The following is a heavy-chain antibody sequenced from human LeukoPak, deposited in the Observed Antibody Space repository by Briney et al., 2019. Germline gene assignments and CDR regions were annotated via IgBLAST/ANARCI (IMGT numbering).Heavy chain of an antibody. CDR1: GYSISSGYY. Sequence: SETLSLTCTVSGYSISSGYYWGWIRQPPGKGLEWIGSIYHSGSTYYNPSLKSRVTISVDTSKNQFSLKLSSVTAADTAVYYCARGSGGYRRLDYWGQGTLVTVSS. CDR3: ARGSGGYRRLDY. D-gene: IGHD5-12*01. V-gene: IGHV4-38-2*02. J-gene: IGHJ4*02. CDR2: IYHSGST.